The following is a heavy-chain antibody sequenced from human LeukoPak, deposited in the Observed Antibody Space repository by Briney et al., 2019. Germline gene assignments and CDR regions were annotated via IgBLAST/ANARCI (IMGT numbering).Heavy chain of an antibody. J-gene: IGHJ5*02. CDR1: GGSVTYTNYY. CDR2: IYYSGST. V-gene: IGHV4-61*01. CDR3: ARGTAVAGT. Sequence: SETLSLTCTVSGGSVTYTNYYWSWIRQPPGKGLEWIGYIYYSGSTNYNPSLKSRVTISVDTSKNQFSLRLSSVTAADTAVYYCARGTAVAGTWGQGTLVTVSS. D-gene: IGHD6-19*01.